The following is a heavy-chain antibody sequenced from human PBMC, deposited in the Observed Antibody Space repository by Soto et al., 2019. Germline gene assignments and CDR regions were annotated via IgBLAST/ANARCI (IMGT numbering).Heavy chain of an antibody. V-gene: IGHV3-33*01. CDR2: IWYDGSNK. CDR1: VFTFSSYG. J-gene: IGHJ4*02. D-gene: IGHD3-16*02. Sequence: GGSLRLSCAASVFTFSSYGMHWVRQAPCKGLEWVEVIWYDGSNKYYADSVKGRFTISRDNSKNTLYLQMNSLRAEDTAVYYCARDGVSQYDYIWGSYRQYFDYWGQGT. CDR3: ARDGVSQYDYIWGSYRQYFDY.